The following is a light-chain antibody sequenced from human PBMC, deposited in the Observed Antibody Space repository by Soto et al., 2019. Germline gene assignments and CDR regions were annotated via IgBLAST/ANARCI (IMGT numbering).Light chain of an antibody. CDR1: PSVTNF. J-gene: IGKJ5*01. CDR2: GAF. Sequence: EIVLTQSPATLSLSPGERATLSCRASPSVTNFLAWYQQKPGQAPRLHIYGAFNRATGIPARFSGSGSGTDFTLTIISLEPEDSAVYYCQQRNVWPPVTFGQGTRLEIK. V-gene: IGKV3-11*01. CDR3: QQRNVWPPVT.